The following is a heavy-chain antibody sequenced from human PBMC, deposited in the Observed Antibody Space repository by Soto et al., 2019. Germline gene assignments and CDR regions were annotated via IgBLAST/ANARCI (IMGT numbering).Heavy chain of an antibody. Sequence: ESGGGLVQPGGSLRLSCAASGFTFSSCAMNWVRQAPGKGLEWGSTISGSGSHTYYADSVKGRFTISRGNSENTLYLHMNTLRADDTAVYYCVKERTGYNQAFDSWGQGTLITVSS. V-gene: IGHV3-23*01. J-gene: IGHJ4*02. CDR1: GFTFSSCA. CDR3: VKERTGYNQAFDS. CDR2: ISGSGSHT. D-gene: IGHD5-12*01.